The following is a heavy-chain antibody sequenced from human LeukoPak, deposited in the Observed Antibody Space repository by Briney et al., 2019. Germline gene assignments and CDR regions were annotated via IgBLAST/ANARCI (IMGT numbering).Heavy chain of an antibody. CDR1: EFTFSNYW. CDR3: ARDPYSSSSFDY. D-gene: IGHD6-6*01. J-gene: IGHJ4*02. Sequence: PGGSLRLSCVGSEFTFSNYWMHWVRQAPGKGLVWVSRINSDGSSTSYADSVKGRFTISRDNAKNTLYLQMNSLRAEDTAVYYCARDPYSSSSFDYWGQGTLVTVSS. V-gene: IGHV3-74*01. CDR2: INSDGSST.